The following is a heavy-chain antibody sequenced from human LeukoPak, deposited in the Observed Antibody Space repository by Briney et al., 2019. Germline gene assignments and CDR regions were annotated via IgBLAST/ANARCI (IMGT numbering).Heavy chain of an antibody. D-gene: IGHD3-10*01. CDR1: GFTFSSYA. Sequence: GRSLRLSCAASGFTFSSYAMHWVRQAPGKGLEWVAVISYDGSNKYYADSVKGRFTISRDNSKNTLYLQMNCLRAEDTAVYYCARDMGETYGMDVWGKGTTVTVSS. J-gene: IGHJ6*04. CDR2: ISYDGSNK. V-gene: IGHV3-30*04. CDR3: ARDMGETYGMDV.